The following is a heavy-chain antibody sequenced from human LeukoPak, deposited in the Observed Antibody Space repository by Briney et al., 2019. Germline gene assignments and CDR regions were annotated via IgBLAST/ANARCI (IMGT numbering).Heavy chain of an antibody. V-gene: IGHV4-38-2*01. D-gene: IGHD3-3*01. J-gene: IGHJ6*03. CDR2: IYHSGST. CDR1: GYSLSSGYN. CDR3: GRAVPLRKKYCMDV. Sequence: SETLSLTCAVSGYSLSSGYNWCWIRQPPGKGLEWIGSIYHSGSTYYNPSLKSRVTISVDTSKNQFSLKLSSVTAADTAVYYCGRAVPLRKKYCMDVWGKGTTVTVSS.